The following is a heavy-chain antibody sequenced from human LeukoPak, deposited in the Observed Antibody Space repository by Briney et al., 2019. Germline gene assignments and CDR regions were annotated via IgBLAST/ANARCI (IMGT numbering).Heavy chain of an antibody. D-gene: IGHD1-26*01. CDR1: GYTFTSYY. CDR3: ARGLGSTGKFDY. V-gene: IGHV1-46*01. CDR2: INPSGGST. J-gene: IGHJ4*02. Sequence: GASAKVSCNASGYTFTSYYMHWVRQAPGQGPDWMGIINPSGGSTYYAQKFQGRVTMTRDTSTSTVYLEVSSLRSEDTAAYYCARGLGSTGKFDYWGRGTLVTVSS.